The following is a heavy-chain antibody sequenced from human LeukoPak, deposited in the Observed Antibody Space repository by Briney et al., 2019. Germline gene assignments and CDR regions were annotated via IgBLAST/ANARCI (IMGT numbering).Heavy chain of an antibody. CDR2: ISSSSSYI. CDR1: GFTFSSYS. V-gene: IGHV3-21*01. CDR3: ARDGVRDGLYFDR. D-gene: IGHD5-24*01. J-gene: IGHJ4*02. Sequence: PGGSLRLSCAASGFTFSSYSMNWVRQAPGKGLEWVSSISSSSSYIYYADSVKGRFTISRDNAKNSLYLQMNSLRDEDTAVYSCARDGVRDGLYFDRWGQGTLVTVSS.